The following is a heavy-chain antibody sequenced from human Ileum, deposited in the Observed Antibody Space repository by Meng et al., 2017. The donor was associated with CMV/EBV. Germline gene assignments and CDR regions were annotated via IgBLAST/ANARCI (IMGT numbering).Heavy chain of an antibody. CDR3: ASGPIRGFLHY. CDR2: IYNSDTT. Sequence: AVSGCSVSSTNYYCSWIRQAPGKGLVLIDYIYNSDTTNYDPSLKSRVAMSVDSSRNQLSLKLTSMTAADTAVYYCASGPIRGFLHYWGQGTLVTVSS. J-gene: IGHJ4*02. V-gene: IGHV4-30-4*01. CDR1: GCSVSSTNYY. D-gene: IGHD3-10*01.